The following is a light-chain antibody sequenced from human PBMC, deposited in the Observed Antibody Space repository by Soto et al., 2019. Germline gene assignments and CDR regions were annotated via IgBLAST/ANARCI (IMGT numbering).Light chain of an antibody. CDR2: DVY. J-gene: IGKJ1*01. Sequence: EVLLTQSPATLSVSPGERATLSCRASQSVGSNLAWYQQKPGQAPRLLIYDVYKRDTGIPARFSGSGSGTDFTVTISRLEPEDFAAYYCQQYGSLITFGQGTKVDIK. V-gene: IGKV3-20*01. CDR1: QSVGSN. CDR3: QQYGSLIT.